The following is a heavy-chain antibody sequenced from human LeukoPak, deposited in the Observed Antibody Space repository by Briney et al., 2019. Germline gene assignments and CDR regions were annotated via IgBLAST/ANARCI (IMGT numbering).Heavy chain of an antibody. CDR1: GGSFSGYY. CDR3: ARTRSSSPYFDY. V-gene: IGHV4-34*01. D-gene: IGHD6-6*01. CDR2: IYHSGST. Sequence: PSETLSLTCAVYGGSFSGYYWSWIRQPPGKGLEWIGYIYHSGSTYYNPSLKSRVTISVDRSKNQFSLKLSSVTAADTAVYYCARTRSSSPYFDYWGQGTLVTVSS. J-gene: IGHJ4*02.